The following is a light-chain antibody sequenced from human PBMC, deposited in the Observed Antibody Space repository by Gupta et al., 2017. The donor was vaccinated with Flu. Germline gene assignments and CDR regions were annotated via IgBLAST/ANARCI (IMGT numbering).Light chain of an antibody. J-gene: IGLJ1*01. CDR1: SSNIGAGYD. CDR3: QVYDTSLSGWV. CDR2: GSN. Sequence: VTIPGTGSSSNIGAGYDVHWYQHVPGTAPKLLIYGSNNRPSGVPDRFSGSKSGTSASLSITGLLAEDEADYYCQVYDTSLSGWVFGTGTKVTVL. V-gene: IGLV1-40*01.